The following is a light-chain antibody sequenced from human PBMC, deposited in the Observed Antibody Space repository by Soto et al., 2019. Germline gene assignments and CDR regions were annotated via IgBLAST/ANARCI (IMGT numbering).Light chain of an antibody. CDR3: QQYTTYPLT. Sequence: DIHMTQSPSTLSASVGDSVAITCRASQTLTGWLAWYQQKPGKAPKLLISKASNLESGVPSRFSGSGSVTDFTLTISSLQPDDFATYFCQQYTTYPLTFGGGTKVDIK. J-gene: IGKJ4*01. CDR1: QTLTGW. CDR2: KAS. V-gene: IGKV1-5*03.